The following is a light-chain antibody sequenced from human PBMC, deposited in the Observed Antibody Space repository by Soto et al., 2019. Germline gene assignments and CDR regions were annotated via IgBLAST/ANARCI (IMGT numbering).Light chain of an antibody. CDR3: PLSFRPPAFRGGPQQLT. J-gene: IGKJ4*01. CDR2: TAS. Sequence: EIQMTQSPSSLYASVGDTVIITCRASQTSSVYLNWYQQIAGQAPKLLIYTASTLPTGVPSRFSGSGSGTDFTLTISSLQPVYLATYYSPLSFRPPAFRGGPQQLTFGGRTKVDIK. V-gene: IGKV1-39*01. CDR1: QTSSVY.